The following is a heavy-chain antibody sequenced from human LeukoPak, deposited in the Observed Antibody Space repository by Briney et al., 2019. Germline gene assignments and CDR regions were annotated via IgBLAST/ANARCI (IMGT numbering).Heavy chain of an antibody. Sequence: GGSLRLSCAASGFPFTNYWMIWVRQAPGKRPEWVGNINQDGSETNYVDSVKGRFSMSRDNAKTSLYLQMNSLRAEDTAVYYRATDRKVGAGVPRFDYWGQGALVTVPS. CDR1: GFPFTNYW. V-gene: IGHV3-7*01. J-gene: IGHJ4*02. CDR2: INQDGSET. CDR3: ATDRKVGAGVPRFDY. D-gene: IGHD1-26*01.